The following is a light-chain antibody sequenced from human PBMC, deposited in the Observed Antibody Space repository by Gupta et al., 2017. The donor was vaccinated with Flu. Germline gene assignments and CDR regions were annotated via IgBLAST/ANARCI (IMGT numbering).Light chain of an antibody. V-gene: IGLV2-14*01. CDR1: SSDVGNSDY. CDR2: DVS. CDR3: SSYTSTTTFYV. J-gene: IGLJ1*01. Sequence: QSALTQPASVSGSPGHSITISCAGASSDVGNSDYVSWYQQDPGKAPKLLIYDVSNRPSGVSSRFSGSKSGNTASLTISGLQAEDDTEYYCSSYTSTTTFYVFGTGTKVTVL.